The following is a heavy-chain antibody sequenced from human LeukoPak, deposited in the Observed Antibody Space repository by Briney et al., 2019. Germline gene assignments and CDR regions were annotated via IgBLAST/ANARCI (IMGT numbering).Heavy chain of an antibody. CDR3: ARLGRGGNFRYFDF. V-gene: IGHV4-59*08. J-gene: IGHJ4*01. D-gene: IGHD3-16*01. CDR1: GDSISGNY. CDR2: IYYSGST. Sequence: SETLSLTCTVSGDSISGNYWTWIRQPPGKGLEWIGYIYYSGSTNYNASLKSRVTISVDTSKNQFSLKLGSVAAADTAVYYCARLGRGGNFRYFDFWGQGTLVTVSS.